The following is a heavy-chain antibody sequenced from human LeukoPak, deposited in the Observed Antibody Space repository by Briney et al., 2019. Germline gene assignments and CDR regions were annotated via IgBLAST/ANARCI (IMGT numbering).Heavy chain of an antibody. CDR3: AKDSSTSNPYYGLDV. Sequence: GGSLRLSCAASGXTFSRYGMHWVRQAPGKGLGWGAVISHDGGNEYYADSVKGRFTISRDNSKNTLYLQMDRLRAEDTAVYYCAKDSSTSNPYYGLDVWGQGTTVTVSS. D-gene: IGHD4-11*01. J-gene: IGHJ6*02. CDR1: GXTFSRYG. CDR2: ISHDGGNE. V-gene: IGHV3-30-3*01.